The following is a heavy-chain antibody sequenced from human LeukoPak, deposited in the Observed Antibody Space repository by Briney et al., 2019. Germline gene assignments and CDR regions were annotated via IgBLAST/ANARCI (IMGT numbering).Heavy chain of an antibody. J-gene: IGHJ4*02. D-gene: IGHD3-10*01. CDR3: ARRRYSASGGEGYFDS. CDR1: GFTFSSYW. V-gene: IGHV3-74*01. CDR2: INSDGSST. Sequence: GGSLRLSCAASGFTFSSYWMHWVRQAPGKGLVWVSRINSDGSSTTYADSVKGRFTISRDNAKNTLDLQMNSLRAEDTAVYYCARRRYSASGGEGYFDSWRLGTLLSVSS.